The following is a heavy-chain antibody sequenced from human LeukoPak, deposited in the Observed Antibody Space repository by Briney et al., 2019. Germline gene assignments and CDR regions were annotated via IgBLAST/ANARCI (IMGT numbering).Heavy chain of an antibody. Sequence: GGSLRLSCAASGFTFSNYWMHWVRQAPGKGLEWVANIKQDGSEKYYVDSVKGRFTIFRDNAKNSLYLQMNSLRAEDTAVYYCSSAPADGSGYYNFDQWGQGTLVTVSS. CDR1: GFTFSNYW. V-gene: IGHV3-7*01. CDR3: SSAPADGSGYYNFDQ. CDR2: IKQDGSEK. J-gene: IGHJ4*02. D-gene: IGHD3-22*01.